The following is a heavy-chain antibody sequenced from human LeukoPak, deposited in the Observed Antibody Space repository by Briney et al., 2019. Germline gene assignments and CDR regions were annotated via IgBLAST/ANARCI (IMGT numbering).Heavy chain of an antibody. Sequence: ASVKVSCKASGGTFSSYAISWVRQAPGQGLEWMGRIIPIFGTANYAQKFEGRLTITTDESTSTAYMELSSLRSEDTAVYYCARSSAWAFDIWGQGTMVTVSS. D-gene: IGHD6-6*01. V-gene: IGHV1-69*05. CDR1: GGTFSSYA. J-gene: IGHJ3*02. CDR2: IIPIFGTA. CDR3: ARSSAWAFDI.